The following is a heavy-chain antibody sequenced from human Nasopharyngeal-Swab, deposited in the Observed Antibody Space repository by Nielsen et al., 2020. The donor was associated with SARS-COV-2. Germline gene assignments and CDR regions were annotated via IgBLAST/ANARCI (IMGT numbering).Heavy chain of an antibody. Sequence: ASVKVSCKPSGYTFSNYYIHWVRQAPGQGLEWMGRINPRSGDTDYAQSFQGRVTMTRDTSISTAYMELNSLRSDDTAVFFCTRGGGESDHNFLDFWGQGALVTVSS. CDR2: INPRSGDT. D-gene: IGHD5-24*01. J-gene: IGHJ4*02. CDR3: TRGGGESDHNFLDF. CDR1: GYTFSNYY. V-gene: IGHV1-2*06.